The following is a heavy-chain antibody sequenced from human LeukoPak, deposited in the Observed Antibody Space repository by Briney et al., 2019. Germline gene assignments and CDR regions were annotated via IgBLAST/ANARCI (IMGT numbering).Heavy chain of an antibody. D-gene: IGHD4-17*01. CDR3: ARRKAAVTTSAAFDI. Sequence: SETLSLTCAVYGGSFSGYYWSWIRQPPGKGPEWIGEINHSGSTNYNPSLKSRVTISVDTSKNQFSLKLSSVTAADTAVYYCARRKAAVTTSAAFDIWGQGTMVTVSS. J-gene: IGHJ3*02. V-gene: IGHV4-34*01. CDR2: INHSGST. CDR1: GGSFSGYY.